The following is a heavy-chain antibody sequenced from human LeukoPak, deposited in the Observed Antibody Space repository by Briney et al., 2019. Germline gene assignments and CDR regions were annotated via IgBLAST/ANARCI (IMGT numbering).Heavy chain of an antibody. J-gene: IGHJ3*01. CDR3: ARVGSTDGPHAFDL. CDR1: GFAFSRYW. V-gene: IGHV3-74*01. D-gene: IGHD5-24*01. CDR2: LNSDGTMT. Sequence: GGSLRLSCAASGFAFSRYWMAWVRQAPGKGLVWVSGLNSDGTMTRYAESVKGRFTISRDNAKNTLYLQMNSLRADDTAVYYCARVGSTDGPHAFDLWGEGTTVTVSS.